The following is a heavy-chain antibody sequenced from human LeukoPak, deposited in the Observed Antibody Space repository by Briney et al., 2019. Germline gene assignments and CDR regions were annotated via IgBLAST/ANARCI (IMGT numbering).Heavy chain of an antibody. J-gene: IGHJ4*02. Sequence: GGSLRLSCAASGFTFSSYSMNWVRQAPGKGLEWVSSISSSSSYIYYADSVKGRFTISRDNAKNSLYLQMNSLRAEDTAMYYCARDMGGAGCSSTSCYSDFDYWGQGTLVTVSS. V-gene: IGHV3-21*01. CDR2: ISSSSSYI. CDR1: GFTFSSYS. D-gene: IGHD2-2*01. CDR3: ARDMGGAGCSSTSCYSDFDY.